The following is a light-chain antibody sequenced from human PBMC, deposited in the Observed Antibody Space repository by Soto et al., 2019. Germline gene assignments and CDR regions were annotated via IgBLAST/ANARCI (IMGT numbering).Light chain of an antibody. CDR1: QSVDSRF. CDR2: GAS. Sequence: EIVLTQSPGTLSLSPGERVTLSCRASQSVDSRFLAWYQQKPGQAPRLLVYGASIRATGIPDRCSGSGSGTDFTISIRRLEPEDFAGYYCQQYDSSRTFGQGTKVEMK. J-gene: IGKJ1*01. V-gene: IGKV3-20*01. CDR3: QQYDSSRT.